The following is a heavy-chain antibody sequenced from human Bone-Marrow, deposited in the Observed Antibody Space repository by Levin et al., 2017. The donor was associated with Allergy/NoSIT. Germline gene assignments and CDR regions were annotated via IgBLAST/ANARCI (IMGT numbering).Heavy chain of an antibody. CDR1: GGSISSYY. Sequence: SETLSLTCTVSGGSISSYYWSWIRQPAGKGLEWIGRIYTSGSTNYNPSLKSRVTMSVDTSKNQFSLKLSSVTAADTAVYYCARELRSRSYDSSGYYPGDWGQGTLVTVSS. CDR2: IYTSGST. V-gene: IGHV4-4*07. CDR3: ARELRSRSYDSSGYYPGD. J-gene: IGHJ4*02. D-gene: IGHD3-22*01.